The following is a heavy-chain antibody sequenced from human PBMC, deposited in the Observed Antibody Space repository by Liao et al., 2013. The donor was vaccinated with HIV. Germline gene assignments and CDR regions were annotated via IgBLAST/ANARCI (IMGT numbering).Heavy chain of an antibody. J-gene: IGHJ3*02. V-gene: IGHV4-34*02. CDR1: GASFRGYY. CDR2: INHSGST. Sequence: QVQLQQWGAGLLKPSETLSLTCAVYGASFRGYYWSWIRQPPGKGLEWLGEINHSGSTNNNPSLNSRVTISVDTSKNQFSLNMTSVTAADTAVYYCARGLVGATGAFDTWGQGTMVSVSS. CDR3: ARGLVGATGAFDT. D-gene: IGHD1-26*01.